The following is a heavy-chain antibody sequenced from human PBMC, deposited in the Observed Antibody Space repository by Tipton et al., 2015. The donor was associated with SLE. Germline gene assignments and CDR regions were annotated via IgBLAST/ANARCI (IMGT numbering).Heavy chain of an antibody. CDR1: GGSISGYY. V-gene: IGHV4-59*12. CDR3: ARVPYSSGWTRWAFDI. CDR2: ISFSGLT. D-gene: IGHD6-19*01. Sequence: TLSLTCTVSGGSISGYYWSWVRQPPGKGLEWIGYISFSGLTNYNPSVRSRVSTSVDTSKNQFSLKLSSVTAADTAVYYCARVPYSSGWTRWAFDIWGQGTMVTVSS. J-gene: IGHJ3*02.